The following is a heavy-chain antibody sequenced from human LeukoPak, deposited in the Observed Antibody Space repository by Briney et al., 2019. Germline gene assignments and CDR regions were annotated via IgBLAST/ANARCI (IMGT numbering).Heavy chain of an antibody. CDR2: INPSGGST. V-gene: IGHV1-46*01. Sequence: ASVKVSCKASVYTFTGYYMHWVRQAPGQGLEGLGIINPSGGSTSYAQKFQGRVTMTRDTSTSTVYMELSSLRSEDTAVYYCARTTRFLEWLLSYFDYWGQGTLVTVSS. J-gene: IGHJ4*02. CDR1: VYTFTGYY. D-gene: IGHD3-3*01. CDR3: ARTTRFLEWLLSYFDY.